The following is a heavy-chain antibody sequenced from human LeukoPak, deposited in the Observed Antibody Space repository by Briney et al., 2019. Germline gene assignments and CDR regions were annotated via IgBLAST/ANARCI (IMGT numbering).Heavy chain of an antibody. D-gene: IGHD6-19*01. CDR2: IYYSGST. V-gene: IGHV4-61*01. CDR3: ARDENSSGWYNRV. CDR1: GYSISSGYY. J-gene: IGHJ4*02. Sequence: SETLSLTCTVSGYSISSGYYWGWIRQPPGKGLEGIGYIYYSGSTNYNPSLKSRVTISVDTSKNQFSLKLSSVTAADTAVYYCARDENSSGWYNRVWGQGTLVTVSS.